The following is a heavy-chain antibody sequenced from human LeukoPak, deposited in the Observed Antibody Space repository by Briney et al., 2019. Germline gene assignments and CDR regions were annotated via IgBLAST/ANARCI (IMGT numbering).Heavy chain of an antibody. CDR3: ARDGIAAAGTDY. CDR2: ISSSSSPI. D-gene: IGHD6-13*01. V-gene: IGHV3-48*04. J-gene: IGHJ4*02. Sequence: CVSFISSSSSPIYYADSVNGRFTISRDHAKNSLYLQMNSLRAEDTAVYYCARDGIAAAGTDYWGQGPLVTVSS.